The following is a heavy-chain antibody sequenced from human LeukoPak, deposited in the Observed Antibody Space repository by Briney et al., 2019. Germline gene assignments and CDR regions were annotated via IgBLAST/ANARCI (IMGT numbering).Heavy chain of an antibody. CDR2: IYSSGST. CDR3: ARGVVAAPQTFDY. CDR1: GGSISSGSYY. Sequence: KSSETLSLTCTVSGGSISSGSYYWNWIRQPAGKGLEWIGRIYSSGSTNYNPSLKSRVTISVDTSKNQFSLRLSSVTAADTALYYCARGVVAAPQTFDYWGQGTLVTVSS. J-gene: IGHJ4*02. D-gene: IGHD2-15*01. V-gene: IGHV4-61*02.